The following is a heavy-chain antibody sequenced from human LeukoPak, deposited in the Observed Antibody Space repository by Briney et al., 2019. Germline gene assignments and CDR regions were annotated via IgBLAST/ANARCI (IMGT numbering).Heavy chain of an antibody. CDR1: GASITRSTYY. CDR2: IYYSGST. D-gene: IGHD3-22*01. CDR3: ASPLHYDSSGYSDY. V-gene: IGHV4-39*01. Sequence: SETLSLTCTVSGASITRSTYYWGWIRQPPGKGLEWIGCIYYSGSTYYNPSLKSRVTLSIDTSKSQFSLRLSSVTAADTAVYYCASPLHYDSSGYSDYWGQGTLVTVSS. J-gene: IGHJ4*02.